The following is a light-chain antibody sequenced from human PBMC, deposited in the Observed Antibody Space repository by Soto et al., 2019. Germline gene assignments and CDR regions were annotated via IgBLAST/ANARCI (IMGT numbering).Light chain of an antibody. CDR2: LGS. CDR1: QSLLHSNGYNY. J-gene: IGKJ1*01. CDR3: MQALQTPGQA. Sequence: DIVMTQSPLSLPVTPGEPASISCRSSQSLLHSNGYNYLDWYLQKPGQSPQLLIYLGSNRASGVPDRFSGSGSCTDFTLKISRVEAEDVGVYYCMQALQTPGQAFGQGTKVEIK. V-gene: IGKV2-28*01.